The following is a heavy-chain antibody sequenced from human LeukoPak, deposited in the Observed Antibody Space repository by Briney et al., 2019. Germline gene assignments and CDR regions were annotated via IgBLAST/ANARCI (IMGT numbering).Heavy chain of an antibody. CDR2: ISSSSSYI. CDR1: GFTFSSYS. Sequence: GGSLRLSCAASGFTFSSYSMNWVRQAPGKGLEWVSSISSSSSYIYHADSVKGRFTISRDNAKNSLYPQMNSLRAEDTAVYYCARVIVATYYFDYWGQGTLVTVSS. J-gene: IGHJ4*02. CDR3: ARVIVATYYFDY. V-gene: IGHV3-21*01. D-gene: IGHD5-12*01.